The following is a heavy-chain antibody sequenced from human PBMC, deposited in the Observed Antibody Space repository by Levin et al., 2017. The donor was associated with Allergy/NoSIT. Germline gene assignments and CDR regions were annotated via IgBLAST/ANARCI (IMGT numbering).Heavy chain of an antibody. D-gene: IGHD2-2*01. CDR2: ISYDGSKK. CDR1: GFIFSSYG. J-gene: IGHJ4*02. Sequence: GGSLRLSCTASGFIFSSYGIHWVRQAPGKGLEWVAIISYDGSKKYYAESVKGRFTVPRDDSKNSLYLQMNSLRAEDTAIYYCARAIVPASIGTLGYWGQGTLVTVSS. CDR3: ARAIVPASIGTLGY. V-gene: IGHV3-30*03.